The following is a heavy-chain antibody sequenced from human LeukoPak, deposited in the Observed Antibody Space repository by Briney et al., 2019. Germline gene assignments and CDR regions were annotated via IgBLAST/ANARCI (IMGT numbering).Heavy chain of an antibody. J-gene: IGHJ4*02. CDR2: INSDGSNT. D-gene: IGHD1-14*01. V-gene: IGHV3-74*01. CDR1: GFTFSSYW. CDR3: ARVVTTSED. Sequence: QPGGSLRLSCAASGFTFSSYWMHWVRHAPGKGLVWVSRINSDGSNTSYADSVKGRFMISRDNAKNTLYLQMNSLRAEDTAVYYCARVVTTSEDWGQGTLVTVSS.